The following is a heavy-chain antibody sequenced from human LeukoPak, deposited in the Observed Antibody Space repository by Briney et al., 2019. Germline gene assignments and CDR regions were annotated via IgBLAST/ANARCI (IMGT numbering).Heavy chain of an antibody. CDR1: GGSFSGYY. CDR3: ARVKSRGYYDSSGYSAFDI. Sequence: SETLSLTCAVYGGSFSGYYWSWIRQPPGKGLEWIGEINHSGSTNYNPSLKSRVTISVDTSKNQFSLKLSSVTAADTAVYYCARVKSRGYYDSSGYSAFDIWGQGTMVTVSS. D-gene: IGHD3-22*01. CDR2: INHSGST. V-gene: IGHV4-34*01. J-gene: IGHJ3*02.